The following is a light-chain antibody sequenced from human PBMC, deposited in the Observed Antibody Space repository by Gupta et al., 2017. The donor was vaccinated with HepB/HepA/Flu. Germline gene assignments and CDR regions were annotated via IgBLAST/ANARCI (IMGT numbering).Light chain of an antibody. Sequence: EVVLTQSPFTLSLSPGERATLSCRASQIGTSTYLAWYQQKPGQAPRLLIYGASSRATGIPDRFTGSGSGTDVNITISRGELEDFAVYFCQQYGNSPRFTFGQGTKLEIK. V-gene: IGKV3-20*01. CDR3: QQYGNSPRFT. CDR1: QIGTSTY. CDR2: GAS. J-gene: IGKJ2*01.